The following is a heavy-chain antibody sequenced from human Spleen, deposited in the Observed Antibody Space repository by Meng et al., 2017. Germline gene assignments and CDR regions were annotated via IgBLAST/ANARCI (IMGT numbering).Heavy chain of an antibody. J-gene: IGHJ5*02. CDR1: GGSISSYY. Sequence: SETLSLTCTVSGGSISSYYWSWIRQPPGKGLEWIGYIYYSGSTNYNPSLKSRVTISVDTSKNQFSLKLSSVTAADTAVYSCARDWSGSSWSIWFDPWGQGTLVTVSS. V-gene: IGHV4-59*01. CDR3: ARDWSGSSWSIWFDP. CDR2: IYYSGST. D-gene: IGHD6-13*01.